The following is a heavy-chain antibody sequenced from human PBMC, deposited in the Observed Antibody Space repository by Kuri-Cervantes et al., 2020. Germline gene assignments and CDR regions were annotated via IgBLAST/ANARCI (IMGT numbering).Heavy chain of an antibody. V-gene: IGHV4-34*01. D-gene: IGHD3-10*01. J-gene: IGHJ6*03. Sequence: SETLSLTCAVYGGSFSGYYWSWIRQPPGKGLEWIGEINHSGSTNYNPSLKSRVTISVDKSKNQFSLKLSSVTAADTAVYYCARGPGVWFGETGYYCYYMDVWGKGTTVTVSS. CDR2: INHSGST. CDR1: GGSFSGYY. CDR3: ARGPGVWFGETGYYCYYMDV.